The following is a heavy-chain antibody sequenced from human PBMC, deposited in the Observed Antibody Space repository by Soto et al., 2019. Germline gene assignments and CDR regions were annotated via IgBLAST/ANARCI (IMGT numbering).Heavy chain of an antibody. CDR2: IKSKADGETK. J-gene: IGHJ5*02. V-gene: IGHV3-15*01. D-gene: IGHD4-4*01. Sequence: KTGGSLRLSCAASGFIFSHAWMSWVRQAPGKGLEWVGRIKSKADGETKDYGAPVRGRSTISRDDSQDTLYLHMNSLRIEDTAVYYCCVIKRRDQYSTSGYWFDPWGPGTLVTVSS. CDR1: GFIFSHAW. CDR3: CVIKRRDQYSTSGYWFDP.